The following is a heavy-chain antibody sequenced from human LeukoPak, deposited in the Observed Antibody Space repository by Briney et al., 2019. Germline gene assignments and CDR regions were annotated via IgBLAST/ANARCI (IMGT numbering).Heavy chain of an antibody. Sequence: GRSLRLSCAASGFTFSSYGMHWVRQAPGKGLEWVAVISYDGSNKYNADSVKGRFTISRDNSKNTLYLQMNSLRAEDTAVYYCAKDRGRYYGSGVSYGMDVWGQGTTVTVSS. D-gene: IGHD3-10*01. CDR1: GFTFSSYG. CDR2: ISYDGSNK. J-gene: IGHJ6*02. CDR3: AKDRGRYYGSGVSYGMDV. V-gene: IGHV3-30*18.